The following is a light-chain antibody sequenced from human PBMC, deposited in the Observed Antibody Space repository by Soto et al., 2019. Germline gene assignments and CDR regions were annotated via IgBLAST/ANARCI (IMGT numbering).Light chain of an antibody. CDR2: GAS. V-gene: IGKV3-15*01. CDR3: QQYNNWPLT. J-gene: IGKJ4*01. CDR1: QSVSSN. Sequence: EIVMTQSPATLSVSPGERATLSCRASQSVSSNLAWYQQKPGQAPRLLIYGASTRATGIPARFSGSGSGTEFTLTISNLQSEDYAVYYCQQYNNWPLTFRGGTKVEIK.